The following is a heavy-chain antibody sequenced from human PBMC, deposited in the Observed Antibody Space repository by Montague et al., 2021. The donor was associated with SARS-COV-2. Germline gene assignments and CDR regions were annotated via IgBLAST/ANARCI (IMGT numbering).Heavy chain of an antibody. CDR3: ARGMIRGVTPPFDY. CDR2: IYYSGTT. D-gene: IGHD3-10*01. V-gene: IGHV4-39*02. Sequence: SETLSLTCSISSGSIISSGYYWGWIRQPPGKELEWIGNIYYSGTTYYNPSLQSRGTISVDTSKNHLSLRLSSVTAADTAVFFCARGMIRGVTPPFDYWGQGSQVTVSS. J-gene: IGHJ4*02. CDR1: SGSIISSGYY.